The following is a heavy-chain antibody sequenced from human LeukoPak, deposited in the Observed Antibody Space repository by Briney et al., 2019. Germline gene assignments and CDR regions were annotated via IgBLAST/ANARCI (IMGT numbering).Heavy chain of an antibody. CDR2: IYYSGST. CDR1: GGSISSYY. Sequence: SETLSLTCTVSGGSISSYYWSWIRQPPGKGLEWIGYIYYSGSTNYKPSLKSRVTISVDTSKNQFSLELSSVTAADTAVYYCARHPYGRDGYSHFDYWGRGTLVTVSS. CDR3: ARHPYGRDGYSHFDY. V-gene: IGHV4-59*08. J-gene: IGHJ4*02. D-gene: IGHD5-24*01.